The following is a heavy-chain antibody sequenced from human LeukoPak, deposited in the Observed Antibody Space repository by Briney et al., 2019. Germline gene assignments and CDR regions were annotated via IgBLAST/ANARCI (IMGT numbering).Heavy chain of an antibody. CDR3: ARHLATVSGPDY. J-gene: IGHJ4*02. D-gene: IGHD4-17*01. CDR1: GGSISSSSYY. V-gene: IGHV4-61*05. CDR2: IYYSGST. Sequence: SETLSLTCTVSGGSISSSSYYWGWIRQPPGKGLEWIGYIYYSGSTNYNPSLKSRVTISVDTSKNQFSLKLSSVTAADTAVYYCARHLATVSGPDYWGQGTLVTVSS.